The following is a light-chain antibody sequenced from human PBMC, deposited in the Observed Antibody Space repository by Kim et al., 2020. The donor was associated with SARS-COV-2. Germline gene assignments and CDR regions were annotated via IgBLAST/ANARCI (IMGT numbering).Light chain of an antibody. Sequence: VALGQTARITCGGNNIGSKNVYWYQQKPGQAPVLVIYRDSNRPSGIPERFSGSNSGNTATLTISRAQAGDEADYYCQVWDSSTYVFGTGTKVTVL. CDR3: QVWDSSTYV. CDR1: NIGSKN. J-gene: IGLJ1*01. CDR2: RDS. V-gene: IGLV3-9*01.